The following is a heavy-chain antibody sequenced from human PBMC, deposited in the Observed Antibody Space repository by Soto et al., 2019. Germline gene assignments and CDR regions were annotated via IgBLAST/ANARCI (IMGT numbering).Heavy chain of an antibody. CDR2: ISYDGSNK. D-gene: IGHD6-13*01. CDR3: AKDQIMLRRQQLVPYYYYYGMDV. Sequence: QVQLVESGGGVVQPGRSLRLSCAASGFTFSSYGMHWVRQAPGKGLEWVAVISYDGSNKYYADSVKGRFTISRDNSKNTLYLQMNSLRAEDTAVYYCAKDQIMLRRQQLVPYYYYYGMDVWGQGTTVTVSS. J-gene: IGHJ6*02. V-gene: IGHV3-30*18. CDR1: GFTFSSYG.